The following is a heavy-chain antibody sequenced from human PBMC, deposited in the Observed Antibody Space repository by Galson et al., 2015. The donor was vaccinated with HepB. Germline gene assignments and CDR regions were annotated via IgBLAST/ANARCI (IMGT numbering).Heavy chain of an antibody. Sequence: QSGAEVKKPGESLKISFKGSGYSFTSYWIGWVRQMPGKGLEWMGIIYPGDSDTRYSPSFQGQVTISADKSISTAYLQWSSLKASDTAMYYCAMGTSWGAKLYYYGMDVWGQGTTVTVSS. D-gene: IGHD1-26*01. J-gene: IGHJ6*02. V-gene: IGHV5-51*03. CDR3: AMGTSWGAKLYYYGMDV. CDR1: GYSFTSYW. CDR2: IYPGDSDT.